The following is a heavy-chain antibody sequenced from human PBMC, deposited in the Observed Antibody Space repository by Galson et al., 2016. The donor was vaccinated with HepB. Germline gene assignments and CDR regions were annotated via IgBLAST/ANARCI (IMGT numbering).Heavy chain of an antibody. CDR1: GFTFFNYA. D-gene: IGHD4-23*01. V-gene: IGHV3-23*01. J-gene: IGHJ4*02. CDR3: GKDGGAPRD. CDR2: ITDSGGTT. Sequence: SLRLSCAASGFTFFNYAMTWVRQASGRGLEWVAGITDSGGTTSYAASVKGRFTISRDNSKNTVYLQMTSLGADDTAVYFCGKDGGAPRDWGQGTLVTVSS.